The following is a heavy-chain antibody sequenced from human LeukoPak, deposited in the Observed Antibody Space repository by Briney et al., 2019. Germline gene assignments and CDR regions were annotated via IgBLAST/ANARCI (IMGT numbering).Heavy chain of an antibody. D-gene: IGHD3-10*01. Sequence: GGSLRLSCAASGFTVSSNYMSWVRQAPGKGLEWVSVIYSGGSTYYADSVKGRFTISRDNSKNTLYLQMNSLRAEGTAVYYCARSGRFGEIYFDYWGQGTLVTVSS. CDR2: IYSGGST. V-gene: IGHV3-53*01. CDR1: GFTVSSNY. J-gene: IGHJ4*02. CDR3: ARSGRFGEIYFDY.